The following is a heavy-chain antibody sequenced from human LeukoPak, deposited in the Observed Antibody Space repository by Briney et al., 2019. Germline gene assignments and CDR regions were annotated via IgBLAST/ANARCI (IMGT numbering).Heavy chain of an antibody. V-gene: IGHV4-31*03. CDR2: IYYSGST. Sequence: ASETLSLTCTVSGGSISSGGYYWSWIRQHPGKGLEWIGYIYYSGSTYYNPSLKSRVTISVDTSKNQFSLKLSSVTAADTAVYYCARTAFGGVIAIDYWGQGTLVTVSS. J-gene: IGHJ4*02. CDR3: ARTAFGGVIAIDY. CDR1: GGSISSGGYY. D-gene: IGHD3-16*02.